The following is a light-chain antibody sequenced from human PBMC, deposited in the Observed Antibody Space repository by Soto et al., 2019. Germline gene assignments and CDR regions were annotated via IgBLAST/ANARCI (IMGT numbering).Light chain of an antibody. Sequence: DIQLTQSPSFLSASVGDRVTITCRASQGISSYLAWYQQKPGKAPKLLIYAASTLQSGVPSRFSGSGSGTDFTLTISSLQPEDCATYYCQHLNTCPRTFGQGTKVDIK. CDR1: QGISSY. V-gene: IGKV1-9*01. J-gene: IGKJ1*01. CDR2: AAS. CDR3: QHLNTCPRT.